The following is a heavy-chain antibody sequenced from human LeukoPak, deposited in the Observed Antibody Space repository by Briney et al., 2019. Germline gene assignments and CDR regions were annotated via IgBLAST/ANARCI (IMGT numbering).Heavy chain of an antibody. CDR1: GFTFSDYY. J-gene: IGHJ6*02. Sequence: GGSLRLSCAASGFTFSDYYMSWIRQAPGKGLEWVSYISSSGSTIYYADSVKGRFTISRDNAKNSLYLQMNSLRAEDTAVYYCARGRTDYDFWSGLSYYGMDVWGQGTLVTVSS. V-gene: IGHV3-11*01. CDR2: ISSSGSTI. D-gene: IGHD3-3*01. CDR3: ARGRTDYDFWSGLSYYGMDV.